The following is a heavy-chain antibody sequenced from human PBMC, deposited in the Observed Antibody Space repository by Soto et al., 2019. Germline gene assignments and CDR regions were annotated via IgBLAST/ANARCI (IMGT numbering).Heavy chain of an antibody. CDR2: TYSGDAT. V-gene: IGHV3-66*01. CDR3: ARNGDCTRPGCIVGWFDP. CDR1: GFTVSNNY. D-gene: IGHD2-8*01. J-gene: IGHJ5*02. Sequence: GGSLRLSCVVSGFTVSNNYISWVRQAPGKGLEWVSVTYSGDATYYADSVKGRFTVSRDISKNTLYLQMNSLRAADTAMYYCARNGDCTRPGCIVGWFDPWGPGTLVTVSS.